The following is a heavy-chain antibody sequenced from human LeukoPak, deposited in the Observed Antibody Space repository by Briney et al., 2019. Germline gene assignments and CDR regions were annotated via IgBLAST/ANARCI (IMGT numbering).Heavy chain of an antibody. D-gene: IGHD4-11*01. CDR2: IIPIFGTA. Sequence: SVKVSCKASGGTFSSYAISWVRQAPGQGLEWMGGIIPIFGTANYAQKFQGRVTITADESTSTAYMELSSLRSEDTAVYYCASRRSIVTTTYFDYWGQGTLVTVSS. V-gene: IGHV1-69*01. CDR3: ASRRSIVTTTYFDY. J-gene: IGHJ4*02. CDR1: GGTFSSYA.